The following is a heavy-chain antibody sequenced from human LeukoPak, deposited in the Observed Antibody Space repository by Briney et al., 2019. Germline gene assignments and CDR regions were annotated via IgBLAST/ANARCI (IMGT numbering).Heavy chain of an antibody. CDR2: IIPIFGTA. CDR1: GGTFSSYA. J-gene: IGHJ4*02. CDR3: ARDYYGSGSYYKPFDY. V-gene: IGHV1-69*13. Sequence: SVKVSRKASGGTFSSYAISWVRQAPGQGLEWMGGIIPIFGTANYAQKFQGRVTITADESTSTAYMELSSLRSEDTAVYYCARDYYGSGSYYKPFDYWGQGTLVTVSS. D-gene: IGHD3-10*01.